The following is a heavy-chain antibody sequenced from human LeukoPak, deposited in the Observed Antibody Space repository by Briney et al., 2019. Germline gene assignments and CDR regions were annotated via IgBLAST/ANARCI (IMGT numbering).Heavy chain of an antibody. V-gene: IGHV3-33*06. D-gene: IGHD6-13*01. J-gene: IGHJ4*02. CDR2: IWQDGDKK. CDR1: GFTFNNYA. CDR3: AKDIAAAGTYFDY. Sequence: PGRSLRLSCVASGFTFNNYAMHWVRQAPGKGLEWLAIIWQDGDKKEYGDSVRGRFTVSRDNSKNTLYLQMNNLRAEDTAIYYCAKDIAAAGTYFDYWGQGTLVTVPS.